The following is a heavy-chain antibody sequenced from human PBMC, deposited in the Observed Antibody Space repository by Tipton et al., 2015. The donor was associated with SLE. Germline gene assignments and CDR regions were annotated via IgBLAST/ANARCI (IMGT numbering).Heavy chain of an antibody. J-gene: IGHJ6*02. V-gene: IGHV3-23*01. CDR1: GFSFSSYA. CDR3: AKVRRGDGYNLYGMDV. CDR2: ISGSGGST. D-gene: IGHD1-14*01. Sequence: GSLRLSCAAFGFSFSSYAMSWVRQAPGKGLEWVSAISGSGGSTYYAESVKGRFTISRDNSKNTLYLQMNSLRADDTAVYYCAKVRRGDGYNLYGMDVWGQGTAVTISS.